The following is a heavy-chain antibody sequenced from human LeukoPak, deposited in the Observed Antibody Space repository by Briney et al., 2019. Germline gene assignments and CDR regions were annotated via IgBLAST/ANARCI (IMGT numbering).Heavy chain of an antibody. CDR1: GFTFSSYG. V-gene: IGHV3-30*18. D-gene: IGHD3-3*01. J-gene: IGHJ4*02. CDR3: AKSYDFWSGYERGELVDY. CDR2: ISYDGSNK. Sequence: GGTLRLSCAASGFTFSSYGMHWVRQAPGKGLEWVAVISYDGSNKYYADSVKGRFTISRDNSKNTLYLQMNSLRAEDTAVYYCAKSYDFWSGYERGELVDYWGQGTLVTVSS.